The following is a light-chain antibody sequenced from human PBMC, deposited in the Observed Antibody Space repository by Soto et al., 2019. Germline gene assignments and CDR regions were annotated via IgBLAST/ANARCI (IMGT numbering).Light chain of an antibody. CDR3: QQYGRTSWT. J-gene: IGKJ1*01. Sequence: EIVLTQSPGTLSLSPGEGATLSCRASQSVSTNFFAWYQQKPGQAPRLLTYGASTRATGIPDRFSGSGSGTDFTLTISRLEPEDFAVYYCQQYGRTSWTFGQGTKEEIK. V-gene: IGKV3-20*01. CDR1: QSVSTNF. CDR2: GAS.